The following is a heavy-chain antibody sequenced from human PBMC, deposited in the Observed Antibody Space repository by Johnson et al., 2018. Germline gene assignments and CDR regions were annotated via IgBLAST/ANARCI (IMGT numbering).Heavy chain of an antibody. D-gene: IGHD3-10*01. Sequence: VQLVQSGGGLVKXGGSLRLXCAASGFTFRSAWMSWVRQAPGKGLEWVGRIRSRIDGETTDFAAPVKGRFIISRDDSKNTLYLQMTSLKTEDTAVYYCATDTIGGWDACDIWGQGTMVTVSS. J-gene: IGHJ3*02. CDR2: IRSRIDGETT. CDR3: ATDTIGGWDACDI. CDR1: GFTFRSAW. V-gene: IGHV3-15*01.